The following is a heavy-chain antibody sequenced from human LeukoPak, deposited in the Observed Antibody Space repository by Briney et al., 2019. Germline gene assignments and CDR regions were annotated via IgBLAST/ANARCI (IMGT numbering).Heavy chain of an antibody. D-gene: IGHD6-13*01. Sequence: GASVKVSCKASGYTFTSYDINWVRQATGQGLEWMGWMNPNSGNTGYAQKFQGRVTMTRNTSISTAYMELSSLRSEDTAVYYCASSSRIYYGMDVWGQGTTVTVSS. CDR2: MNPNSGNT. CDR1: GYTFTSYD. J-gene: IGHJ6*02. V-gene: IGHV1-8*01. CDR3: ASSSRIYYGMDV.